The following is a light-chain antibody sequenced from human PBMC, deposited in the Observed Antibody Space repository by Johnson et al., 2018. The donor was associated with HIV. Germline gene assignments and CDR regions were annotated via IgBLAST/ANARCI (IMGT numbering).Light chain of an antibody. Sequence: QAVLTRPPSVSAAPGQKVTISCSGSSSNIGNNYVSWYQQLPGTAPKLLIYENNKRPSGIPDRFSGSKSGTSATLGITGLQTGDEADYYCGTWDSSLSAGGGFGTGTKVTVL. CDR2: ENN. V-gene: IGLV1-51*02. CDR1: SSNIGNNY. J-gene: IGLJ1*01. CDR3: GTWDSSLSAGGG.